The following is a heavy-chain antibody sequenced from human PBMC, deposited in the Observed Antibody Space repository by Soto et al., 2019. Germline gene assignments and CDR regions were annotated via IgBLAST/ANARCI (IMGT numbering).Heavy chain of an antibody. J-gene: IGHJ6*02. Sequence: EVQLVESGGGLVQPGGSLRLYYAASRFTLSSYDIHWVRQATGEGLAWVSGIGSGGDTHYADSVKGRFIISREDGKNSLYLQMNHLRVGDTAVYYCTRKTPPTGMEVWGQGATVTVSS. CDR3: TRKTPPTGMEV. D-gene: IGHD3-9*01. CDR1: RFTLSSYD. V-gene: IGHV3-13*01. CDR2: IGSGGDT.